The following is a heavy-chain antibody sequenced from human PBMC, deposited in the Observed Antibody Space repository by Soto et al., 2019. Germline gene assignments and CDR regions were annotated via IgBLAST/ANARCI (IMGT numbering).Heavy chain of an antibody. CDR1: GFTFDDYT. CDR2: ISWDGGST. Sequence: VSLRLSCAASGFTFDDYTMHWVRQAPGKGLEWVSLISWDGGSTYYADSVKGRFTISRDNSKNSLYLQMNSLRTEDTALYYCAKAIRYYDSSGYHYWGQGTLVTVSS. CDR3: AKAIRYYDSSGYHY. D-gene: IGHD3-22*01. J-gene: IGHJ4*02. V-gene: IGHV3-43*01.